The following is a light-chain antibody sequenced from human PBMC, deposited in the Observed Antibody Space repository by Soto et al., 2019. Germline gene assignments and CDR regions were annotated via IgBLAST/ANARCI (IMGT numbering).Light chain of an antibody. J-gene: IGKJ4*01. Sequence: EIVLTQSPVTLSLCPGERATLSCRASQSVTTFLAWYQQKPGQAPRLLIYDASKRATGIPARFSGSGSGTDFTLTISGLEPEDFAVYYCQQRTNWPLTFGGGTKVEIK. V-gene: IGKV3-11*01. CDR1: QSVTTF. CDR2: DAS. CDR3: QQRTNWPLT.